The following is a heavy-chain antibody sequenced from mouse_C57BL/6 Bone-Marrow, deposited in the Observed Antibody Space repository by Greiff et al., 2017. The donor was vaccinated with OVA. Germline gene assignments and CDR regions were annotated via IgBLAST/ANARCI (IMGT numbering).Heavy chain of an antibody. Sequence: VQLQQPGAELVKPGASVKMSCKASGYTFTSYWITWVKQRPGQGLEWIGDIYPGSGSTNYNEKFKSKATLTVDTSSSTAYMQLSSLTSEDSAVYYGARGDYYGSSYIPFFDYWGQGTTLTVSS. CDR2: IYPGSGST. J-gene: IGHJ2*01. D-gene: IGHD1-1*01. CDR3: ARGDYYGSSYIPFFDY. V-gene: IGHV1-55*01. CDR1: GYTFTSYW.